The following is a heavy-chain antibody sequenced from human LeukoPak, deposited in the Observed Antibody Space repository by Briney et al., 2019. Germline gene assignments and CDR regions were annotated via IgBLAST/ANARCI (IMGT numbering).Heavy chain of an antibody. Sequence: ASVKVSCTASGYTFTGYYMHWVRQAPGQGLEWMGWINPNSGGTNYAQKFQGRVTMTRDTSISTAYMELSRLRSDDTAVYYCARVRGSYYAIYFDYWGQGTLVTVSS. CDR2: INPNSGGT. CDR3: ARVRGSYYAIYFDY. V-gene: IGHV1-2*02. J-gene: IGHJ4*02. D-gene: IGHD1-26*01. CDR1: GYTFTGYY.